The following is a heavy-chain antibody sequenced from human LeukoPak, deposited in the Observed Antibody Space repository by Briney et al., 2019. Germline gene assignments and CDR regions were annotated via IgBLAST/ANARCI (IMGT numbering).Heavy chain of an antibody. CDR3: ARLGPYYYYMDV. J-gene: IGHJ6*03. CDR1: GDSISNFY. V-gene: IGHV4-4*07. CDR2: IYTSGST. Sequence: SETLSLTCTVSGDSISNFYWSWIRQPAGKGLEWIGRIYTSGSTNYNPSLKSRVTMSVDTSKNQFSLKLSSVTAADTAVYYCARLGPYYYYMDVWGKGTTVTISS.